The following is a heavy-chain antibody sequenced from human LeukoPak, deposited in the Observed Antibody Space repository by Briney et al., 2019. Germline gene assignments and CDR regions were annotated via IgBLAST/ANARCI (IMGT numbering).Heavy chain of an antibody. Sequence: PGGSLRLSCAASGFTFSNYVMGWVRQAPGKGLEWVSAIGGGATTYYADYVKGRFTISRDNSKNTLYLQMNSLRAEDTAIYYCPKAGRRQAVAGLIDYWGQGTLVTVS. CDR3: PKAGRRQAVAGLIDY. J-gene: IGHJ4*02. CDR2: IGGGATT. CDR1: GFTFSNYV. D-gene: IGHD6-19*01. V-gene: IGHV3-23*01.